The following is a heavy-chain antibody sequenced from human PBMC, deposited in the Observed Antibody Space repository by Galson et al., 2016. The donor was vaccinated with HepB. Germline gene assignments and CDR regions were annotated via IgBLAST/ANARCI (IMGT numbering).Heavy chain of an antibody. J-gene: IGHJ5*02. CDR1: GVSLRGYY. V-gene: IGHV4-34*01. CDR2: INDSCGL. CDR3: ARARRPPRSSYSGYNWFDP. Sequence: SETLSLTCAVYGVSLRGYYWTWIRQSPEMGLEWLGEINDSCGLNYNPSVTSSVSLSVDTSRNQFSLRVYAVTAADAAVYFCARARRPPRSSYSGYNWFDPWGQGTLVIVSS. D-gene: IGHD3-10*01.